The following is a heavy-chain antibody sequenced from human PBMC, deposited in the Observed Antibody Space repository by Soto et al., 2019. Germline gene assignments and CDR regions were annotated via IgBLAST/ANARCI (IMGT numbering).Heavy chain of an antibody. D-gene: IGHD3-3*01. J-gene: IGHJ6*02. V-gene: IGHV3-15*07. CDR3: TTFANENYYDFWSGYYKPYYYYGMDV. CDR2: IKSKTDGGTT. Sequence: GGSLRLSCAASGFTFSNAWMNWVRQAPGKGLEWVGRIKSKTDGGTTDYAAPVKGRFTISRDDSKNTLYLQMNSLKTEDTAVYYCTTFANENYYDFWSGYYKPYYYYGMDVWGQGTTVTVSS. CDR1: GFTFSNAW.